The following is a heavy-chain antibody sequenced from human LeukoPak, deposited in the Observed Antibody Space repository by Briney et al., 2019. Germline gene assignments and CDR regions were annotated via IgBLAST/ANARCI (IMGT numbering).Heavy chain of an antibody. CDR3: AREAYSRRWYCYYYGMDV. CDR2: INPNSGGT. CDR1: GYTFTGYY. J-gene: IGHJ6*02. V-gene: IGHV1-2*02. D-gene: IGHD6-13*01. Sequence: ASVKVSCKASGYTFTGYYMHWVRQAPGQGLEWMGWINPNSGGTNYAQKFQGRVTMTRDTSISTAYMELSRLRSDDTAVYYCAREAYSRRWYCYYYGMDVWGQGTTVTVSS.